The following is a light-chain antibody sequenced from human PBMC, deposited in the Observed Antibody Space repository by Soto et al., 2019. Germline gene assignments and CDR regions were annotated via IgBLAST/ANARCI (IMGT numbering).Light chain of an antibody. CDR3: CSYAGRSTPIWV. CDR2: EGS. V-gene: IGLV2-23*01. J-gene: IGLJ3*02. CDR1: SSDVGSYNL. Sequence: QSALTQPASVSGSPGQSITISCTGTSSDVGSYNLVSWYQQHPGKTPKLMIYEGSKRPPGVSNRSSGSKSGNTASLTIPGLPAEHEADYYRCSYAGRSTPIWVFGGGTKVTVL.